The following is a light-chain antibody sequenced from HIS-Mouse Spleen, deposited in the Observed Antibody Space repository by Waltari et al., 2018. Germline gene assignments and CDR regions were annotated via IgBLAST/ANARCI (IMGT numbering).Light chain of an antibody. CDR1: QGISSY. Sequence: DIQLTQSPSFLSASVGDRVTITCRASQGISSYLAWYQQRPGKAPKRLIYAASTFQSRVPSRCSGSGSGTEFTLTISSLQPEDFATDYCQQLNSDPPTFGQVTKVEIK. CDR2: AAS. CDR3: QQLNSDPPT. J-gene: IGKJ1*01. V-gene: IGKV1-9*01.